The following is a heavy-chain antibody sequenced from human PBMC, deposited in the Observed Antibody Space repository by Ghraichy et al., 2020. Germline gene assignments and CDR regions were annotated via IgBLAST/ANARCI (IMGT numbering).Heavy chain of an antibody. CDR2: INTNGRTT. J-gene: IGHJ1*01. CDR1: GFTFSSYW. CDR3: AGDVLR. D-gene: IGHD3-10*02. V-gene: IGHV3-74*01. Sequence: GGSLRLSCEASGFTFSSYWMHWVRQAPGKGPVWISRINTNGRTTTYANSVKGRFTISRDNAKKTLYLQMNSLRAEDTAVYYCAGDVLRWGQGSLVAVSS.